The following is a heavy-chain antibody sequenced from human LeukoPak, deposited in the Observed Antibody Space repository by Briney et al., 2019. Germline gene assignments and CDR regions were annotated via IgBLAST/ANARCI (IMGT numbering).Heavy chain of an antibody. J-gene: IGHJ4*02. V-gene: IGHV5-51*01. Sequence: GESLKISCKGSGYSFGSHWIAWVRRMPGRGLEWMGIIHPRDSEIRYSPSFQGQVTISVDKSISTAYLQWSSLKASDTAMYYCARHDRYDSSEQYWGQGTLVTVSS. CDR2: IHPRDSEI. D-gene: IGHD3-22*01. CDR1: GYSFGSHW. CDR3: ARHDRYDSSEQY.